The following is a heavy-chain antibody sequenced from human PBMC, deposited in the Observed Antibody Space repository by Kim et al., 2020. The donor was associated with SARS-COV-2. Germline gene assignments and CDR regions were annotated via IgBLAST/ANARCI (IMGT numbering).Heavy chain of an antibody. J-gene: IGHJ4*02. CDR2: INSDGSST. D-gene: IGHD3-3*01. CDR1: GFTFSSYW. CDR3: ARDPQYYDFWSGADY. Sequence: GGSLRLSCAASGFTFSSYWMHWVRQAPGKGLVWVSRINSDGSSTSYADSVKGRFTISRDNAKNTLYLQMNSLRAEDTAVYYCARDPQYYDFWSGADYWGQGTLVTVSS. V-gene: IGHV3-74*01.